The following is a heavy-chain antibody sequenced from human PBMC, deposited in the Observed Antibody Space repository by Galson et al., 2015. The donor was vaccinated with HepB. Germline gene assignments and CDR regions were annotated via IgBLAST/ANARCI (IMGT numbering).Heavy chain of an antibody. CDR1: GFTFSDYY. D-gene: IGHD6-19*01. V-gene: IGHV3-11*01. CDR3: ARDLTVADPFFDY. J-gene: IGHJ4*02. CDR2: ISNSGSTK. Sequence: SLRLSCAASGFTFSDYYISWIRQAPGKGLEWVSYISNSGSTKYYADSVKGRFTISRDNAKNSLYLQMNNLRAEDTAVYYCARDLTVADPFFDYWGRGTLVTVSS.